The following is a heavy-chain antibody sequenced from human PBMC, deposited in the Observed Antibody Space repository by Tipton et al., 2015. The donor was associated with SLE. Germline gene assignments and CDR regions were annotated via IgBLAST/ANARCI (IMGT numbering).Heavy chain of an antibody. Sequence: TLSLTCTVSGGSIRSGRYYWSWIRQLPGKGLEWIGSIYYSGSTYYNPSLKSRVTVSADTSKNQFSLKLSSVTAADTAVYYCARDRDIVLEPVPIPPAFDIWGQGTMVTVSS. CDR3: ARDRDIVLEPVPIPPAFDI. CDR2: IYYSGST. V-gene: IGHV4-39*07. D-gene: IGHD2-2*02. J-gene: IGHJ3*02. CDR1: GGSIRSGRYY.